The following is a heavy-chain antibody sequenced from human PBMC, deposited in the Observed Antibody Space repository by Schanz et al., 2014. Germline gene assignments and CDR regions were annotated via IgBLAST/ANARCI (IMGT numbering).Heavy chain of an antibody. Sequence: QVHLVQSGAEVKKPGSSVKVSCKASGGTFSTYTISWVRQAPGQGLEWMGRIIPVLAIADYAQKFQGRVTITADKSSDTAYMELSSLRSEDTAVYYCARGYGDSPTDFWGQGTLVTVSS. D-gene: IGHD4-17*01. CDR2: IIPVLAIA. J-gene: IGHJ4*02. V-gene: IGHV1-69*02. CDR3: ARGYGDSPTDF. CDR1: GGTFSTYT.